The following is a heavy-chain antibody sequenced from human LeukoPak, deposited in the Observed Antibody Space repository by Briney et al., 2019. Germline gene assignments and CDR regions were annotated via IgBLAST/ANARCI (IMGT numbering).Heavy chain of an antibody. J-gene: IGHJ4*02. CDR1: GGSMSSHY. CDR2: IYYSGSA. CDR3: TRHPSIVAPLDH. V-gene: IGHV4-59*08. D-gene: IGHD5-12*01. Sequence: SETLSLTCTVSGGSMSSHYWSWIRQPPGKGLEWIGYIYYSGSANYNPSLMSRVSISVDTSKNQFSLKLSSVTAADTAVYYCTRHPSIVAPLDHWGQGTLVTVSS.